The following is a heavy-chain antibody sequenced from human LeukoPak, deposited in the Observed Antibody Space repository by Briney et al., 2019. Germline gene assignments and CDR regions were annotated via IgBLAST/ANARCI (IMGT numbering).Heavy chain of an antibody. CDR2: IIPILGIA. CDR1: GGTFSSYA. D-gene: IGHD1-26*01. CDR3: ARSINGGSYFTNPFDY. J-gene: IGHJ4*02. V-gene: IGHV1-69*04. Sequence: SVKVSCKASGGTFSSYAISWVGQAPGQGLEWMGRIIPILGIANYAQKFQGRVTITADKSTSTAYMELSSLRSEDTAVYYCARSINGGSYFTNPFDYWGQGTLVTVSS.